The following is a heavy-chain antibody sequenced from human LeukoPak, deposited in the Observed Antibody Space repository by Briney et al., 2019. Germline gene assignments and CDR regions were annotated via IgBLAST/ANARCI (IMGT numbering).Heavy chain of an antibody. CDR2: INPSGGST. CDR3: ATRVTYYYDSSGEDYFDY. D-gene: IGHD3-22*01. J-gene: IGHJ4*02. Sequence: ASVKVSCKASGYTFTSYYMHWVRQAPGQGLEWMGIINPSGGSTSYAQKFQGRVTMTRDTSTSTVYMELSSLRSEDTAVYYCATRVTYYYDSSGEDYFDYWGQGTLVTVSS. V-gene: IGHV1-46*01. CDR1: GYTFTSYY.